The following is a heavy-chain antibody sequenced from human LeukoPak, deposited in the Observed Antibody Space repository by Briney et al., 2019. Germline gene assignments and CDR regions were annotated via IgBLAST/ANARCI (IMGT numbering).Heavy chain of an antibody. D-gene: IGHD5-24*01. CDR3: AKEGYNYFDY. Sequence: GSLRLSCAASGFTVSLYYMTWVRQAPGKGLEWVSAISGSGGSTYYADSVKGRFTISRDNSKNTLYLQMNSLRAEDTAVYYCAKEGYNYFDYWGQGTLVTVSS. CDR2: ISGSGGST. CDR1: GFTVSLYY. J-gene: IGHJ4*02. V-gene: IGHV3-23*01.